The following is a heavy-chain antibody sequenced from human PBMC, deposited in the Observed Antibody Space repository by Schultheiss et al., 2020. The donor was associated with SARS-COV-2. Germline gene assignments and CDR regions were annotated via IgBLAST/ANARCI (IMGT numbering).Heavy chain of an antibody. V-gene: IGHV4-39*02. Sequence: SETLSLTCTVSGGSISSSSYYWGWIRQPPGKGLEWIGSIYYSGSTYYNPSLKSRVTISVDTSKNQFSLKLSSVTAADTAVYYCARDSPIDYIAAFDIWGQGTMVTVSS. CDR2: IYYSGST. CDR1: GGSISSSSYY. D-gene: IGHD4-11*01. CDR3: ARDSPIDYIAAFDI. J-gene: IGHJ3*02.